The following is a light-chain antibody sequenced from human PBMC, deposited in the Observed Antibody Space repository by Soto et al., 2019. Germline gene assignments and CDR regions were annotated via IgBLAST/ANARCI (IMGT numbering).Light chain of an antibody. CDR1: QSISIW. CDR3: QQYNSYRT. Sequence: DIQMTQSPSTLSASVGDRVTITCRGRQSISIWLAWYQQKPGKAPKLLIYDASILESGVPSRFSGSGSGTEFTLTISSLQPDDFATYYCQQYNSYRTFGQGTKVDIK. V-gene: IGKV1-5*01. J-gene: IGKJ1*01. CDR2: DAS.